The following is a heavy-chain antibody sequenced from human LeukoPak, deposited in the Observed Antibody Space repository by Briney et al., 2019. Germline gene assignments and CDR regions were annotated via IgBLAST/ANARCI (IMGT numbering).Heavy chain of an antibody. J-gene: IGHJ4*02. Sequence: ASVKVSCKASGYTFTSYYMHWVRQAPGQGLEWMGWISAYNGNTNYAQKLQGRVTMTTDTSTSTAYMELRSLRSDDTAVYYCARSSNYDFWSGYFNYWGQGTLVTVSS. V-gene: IGHV1-18*04. CDR1: GYTFTSYY. CDR2: ISAYNGNT. D-gene: IGHD3-3*01. CDR3: ARSSNYDFWSGYFNY.